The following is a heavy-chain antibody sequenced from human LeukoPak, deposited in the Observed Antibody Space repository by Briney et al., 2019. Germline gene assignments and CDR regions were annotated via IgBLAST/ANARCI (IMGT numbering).Heavy chain of an antibody. Sequence: GASVKVSCKASGYTFTGYYMHWVRQAPGQGLEWMGWINPNSGGTNYAQKFQGWVTMTRDTSISTAYMELSRLRSDDTAVYYCARESRVGSSWYDYWGQGTLVTVSS. CDR2: INPNSGGT. J-gene: IGHJ4*02. D-gene: IGHD6-13*01. CDR3: ARESRVGSSWYDY. V-gene: IGHV1-2*04. CDR1: GYTFTGYY.